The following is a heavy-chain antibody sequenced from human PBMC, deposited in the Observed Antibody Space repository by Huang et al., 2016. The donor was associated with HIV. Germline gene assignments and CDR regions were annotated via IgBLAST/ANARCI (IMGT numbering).Heavy chain of an antibody. CDR3: ARGFIVATKYNGFFDF. CDR1: QYTFMSYD. J-gene: IGHJ3*01. Sequence: QVQLVQSGTEVKKPGASVKISCKASQYTFMSYDINWVRQATGKGLEWVGWMNPKSGNTGYARKVQGRVTLTRDTSIDTAYMELENLDSDETAVYYCARGFIVATKYNGFFDFWGQGTVVTVSS. D-gene: IGHD5-12*01. CDR2: MNPKSGNT. V-gene: IGHV1-8*03.